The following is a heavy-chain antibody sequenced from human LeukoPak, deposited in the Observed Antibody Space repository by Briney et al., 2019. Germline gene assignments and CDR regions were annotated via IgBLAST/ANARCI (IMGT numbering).Heavy chain of an antibody. D-gene: IGHD6-13*01. CDR2: IKQDGSEK. Sequence: GGSLRLSCTASGFTFSRHWMTWVRQAPGKGLEWVANIKQDGSEKFYVDSVKGRFTISRDDAKNSLYLQMNSLRAEDTAVYYCARTRVPYSSSPGPLGYWGQGTLVTVSS. CDR3: ARTRVPYSSSPGPLGY. V-gene: IGHV3-7*01. CDR1: GFTFSRHW. J-gene: IGHJ4*02.